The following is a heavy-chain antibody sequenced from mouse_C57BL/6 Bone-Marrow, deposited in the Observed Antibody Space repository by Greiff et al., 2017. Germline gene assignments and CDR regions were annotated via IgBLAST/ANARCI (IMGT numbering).Heavy chain of an antibody. J-gene: IGHJ2*01. CDR3: ARKESFDY. CDR1: GYTFTSYW. V-gene: IGHV1-72*01. Sequence: QVQLQQPGAELVKPGASVKLSCTASGYTFTSYWMHWVKQTPGRGLEWIGRIDPSGGCTKYNGKFKGKATLTVDKPSSTGYMQLSSLTSEDSAVYYCARKESFDYWGQGTTLTVSS. CDR2: IDPSGGCT.